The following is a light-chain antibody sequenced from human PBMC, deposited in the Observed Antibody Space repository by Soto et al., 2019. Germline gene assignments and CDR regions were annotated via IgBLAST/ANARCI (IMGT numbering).Light chain of an antibody. CDR1: QTVTSGY. J-gene: IGKJ4*01. Sequence: EIVLMQSPGTLSLSPGERATLSCSASQTVTSGYLAWYQQKPGQAPRLLIDGASSRATGIPDRFSGSGSGTDFTITISRLEPEDFAVYYCQRYGSSPPLTFGGGTKVEIK. CDR3: QRYGSSPPLT. V-gene: IGKV3-20*01. CDR2: GAS.